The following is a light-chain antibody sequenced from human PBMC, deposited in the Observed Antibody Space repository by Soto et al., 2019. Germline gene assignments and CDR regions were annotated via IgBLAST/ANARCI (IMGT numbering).Light chain of an antibody. Sequence: EIVLKQSAATLSLSPGNRATLSCRASQSVSSYLAWYQQKPGQPPRLLIYDASKRATGIPDRFSGSGSGTDFSLNISGLEPEDFAVYYCQQYGSSLLITFGQGTRLEIK. CDR3: QQYGSSLLIT. V-gene: IGKV3-20*01. CDR2: DAS. CDR1: QSVSSY. J-gene: IGKJ5*01.